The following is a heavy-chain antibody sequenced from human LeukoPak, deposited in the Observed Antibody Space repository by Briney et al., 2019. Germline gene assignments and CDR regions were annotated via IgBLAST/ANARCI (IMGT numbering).Heavy chain of an antibody. CDR1: GGTFSSYA. CDR3: ARGSGRREWFDP. J-gene: IGHJ5*02. Sequence: ASVKVSCKASGGTFSSYAISWVRQAPGQGLEWMGGIIPIFGTANYAQKFQGRVTITTGVSTSTAYMELSSLRSEDTAVYYCARGSGRREWFDPWGQGTLVTVSS. D-gene: IGHD3-3*01. CDR2: IIPIFGTA. V-gene: IGHV1-69*05.